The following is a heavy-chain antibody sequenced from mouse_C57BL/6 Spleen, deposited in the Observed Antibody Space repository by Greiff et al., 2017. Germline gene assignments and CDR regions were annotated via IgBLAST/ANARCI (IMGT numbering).Heavy chain of an antibody. V-gene: IGHV5-17*01. Sequence: DVMLVESGGGLVKPGGSLKLSCAASGFTFSDYGMHWVRQAPEKGLEWVAYISSGSSTIYYADTVKGRFPISRANAKNTLFLQMTSLRSEDTAMYYCARPTTVVDWYFDVWGTGTTVTVSS. J-gene: IGHJ1*03. CDR2: ISSGSSTI. CDR3: ARPTTVVDWYFDV. CDR1: GFTFSDYG. D-gene: IGHD1-1*01.